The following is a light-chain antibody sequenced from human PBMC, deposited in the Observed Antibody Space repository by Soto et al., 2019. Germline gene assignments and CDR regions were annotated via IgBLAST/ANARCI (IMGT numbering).Light chain of an antibody. J-gene: IGKJ5*01. CDR2: AAS. V-gene: IGKV1-39*01. CDR1: QSISSY. CDR3: QQSYNSPPFT. Sequence: DIQMTQSPSSLSASVGDRVTITCQASQSISSYLNWYQQKPGKAPKLLIYAASSLQSGVPSRFRGSGYGTDFALTITSLQPADFATYYCQQSYNSPPFTFGQGTRLEI.